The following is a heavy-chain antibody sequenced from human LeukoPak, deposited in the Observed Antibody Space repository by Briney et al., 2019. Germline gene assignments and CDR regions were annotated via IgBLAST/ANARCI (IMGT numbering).Heavy chain of an antibody. J-gene: IGHJ4*02. CDR3: ARDYKSALDN. Sequence: GGSLRLSCAASGFAFSDYSMNWVRQAPGKGLEWISYIGIDSGNTNYADSVKGRFTISGDKAKNSLYLQVNSLRVEDTAVYYCARDYKSALDNWGQGTLVTVSS. V-gene: IGHV3-48*01. CDR1: GFAFSDYS. D-gene: IGHD1-1*01. CDR2: IGIDSGNT.